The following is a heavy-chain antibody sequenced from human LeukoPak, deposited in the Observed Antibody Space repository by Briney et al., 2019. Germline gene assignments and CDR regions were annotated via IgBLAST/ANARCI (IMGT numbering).Heavy chain of an antibody. CDR1: GGTFSSHS. V-gene: IGHV1-69*08. CDR2: IIPIIDTS. Sequence: ASVKVSCKVSGGTFSSHSINWVRQAPGQGLEWMGRIIPIIDTSKYAQRFQGRVTITADKSTSTAYMELSSLRSDDTAVYFCARRERTAVTHFWGQGTLVTVSS. J-gene: IGHJ4*02. CDR3: ARRERTAVTHF. D-gene: IGHD4-17*01.